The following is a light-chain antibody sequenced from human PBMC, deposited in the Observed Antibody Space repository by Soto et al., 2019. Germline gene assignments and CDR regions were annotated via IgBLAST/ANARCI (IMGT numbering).Light chain of an antibody. Sequence: DIQLIPTPSYLSASWGDRVPITCRASQAITNNITWYQQKPGNPPKLLIYEESTLHSGVPSRFSGRKVGTQFMLTIDSRHPEYFATYYCEKYSSAPWTFGQGTKVDIK. CDR2: EES. V-gene: IGKV1-9*01. CDR3: EKYSSAPWT. CDR1: QAITNN. J-gene: IGKJ1*01.